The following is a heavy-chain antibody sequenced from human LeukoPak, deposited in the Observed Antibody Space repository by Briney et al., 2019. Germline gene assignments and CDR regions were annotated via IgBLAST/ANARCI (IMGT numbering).Heavy chain of an antibody. J-gene: IGHJ4*02. CDR1: GVSISSYY. CDR3: ARGLSY. CDR2: ILHSGGT. Sequence: SETLSLTCTVSGVSISSYYWSWIRQPPGKGLEWIARILHSGGTTYNPSLRSRATMSVDTSKNQFSLKLSSVTAADTAVYYCARGLSYWGQGTLVTVSS. V-gene: IGHV4-4*07.